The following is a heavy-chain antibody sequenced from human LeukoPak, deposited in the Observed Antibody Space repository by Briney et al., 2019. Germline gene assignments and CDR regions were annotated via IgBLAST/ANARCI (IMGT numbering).Heavy chain of an antibody. Sequence: PGASLRLSCAASGFTFSSYGMSWVRQAPGKGLEWVSAISGSGGSTYYADSVKGRFTISRDNAKNSLYLQMNSLRAEDTAVYYCAELGITMIGGVWGKGTTVTISS. V-gene: IGHV3-23*01. D-gene: IGHD3-10*02. CDR1: GFTFSSYG. CDR3: AELGITMIGGV. J-gene: IGHJ6*04. CDR2: ISGSGGST.